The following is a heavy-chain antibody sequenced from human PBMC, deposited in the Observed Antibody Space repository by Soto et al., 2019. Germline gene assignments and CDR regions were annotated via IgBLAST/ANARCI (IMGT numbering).Heavy chain of an antibody. V-gene: IGHV3-48*02. CDR1: GFSFRDNS. CDR3: ARLPKGSVVTG. D-gene: IGHD2-21*02. Sequence: PGGSLRLSCVGSGFSFRDNSMNWVRQPPGKGLQWISYISSSSENIYYADSVKGRFTVSRDNAKNTLFLQMNSLRDDDSAIYYCARLPKGSVVTGWGQGSLVTVSS. CDR2: ISSSSENI. J-gene: IGHJ4*01.